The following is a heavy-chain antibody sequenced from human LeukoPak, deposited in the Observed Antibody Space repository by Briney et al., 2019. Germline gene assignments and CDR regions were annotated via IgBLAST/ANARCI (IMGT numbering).Heavy chain of an antibody. CDR2: ISGSGGST. Sequence: GGSLRHSCAASGFTFSSYAMSWVRQAPGKGLEWVSDISGSGGSTYYADSVKGRFTISRDNSKKTLYLQKNTVRALDTRVFYWAKTLGYCSSTSCPADAFDIWGQGTLVTVSS. CDR3: AKTLGYCSSTSCPADAFDI. V-gene: IGHV3-23*01. CDR1: GFTFSSYA. D-gene: IGHD2-2*03. J-gene: IGHJ3*02.